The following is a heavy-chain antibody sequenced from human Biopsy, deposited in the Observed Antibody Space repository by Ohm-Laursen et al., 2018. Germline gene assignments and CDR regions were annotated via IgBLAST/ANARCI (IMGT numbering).Heavy chain of an antibody. J-gene: IGHJ4*02. Sequence: ASVKVSCQVSGYTLTALSMHWVRQAPGRGLEWMGGFAPENGKTIYAQKFQGRVTMTEDTSTDTAYMELSSLRSEDTAVYYCAADINVWNVNYWGQGTRVTVSS. CDR1: GYTLTALS. CDR3: AADINVWNVNY. CDR2: FAPENGKT. D-gene: IGHD1-1*01. V-gene: IGHV1-24*01.